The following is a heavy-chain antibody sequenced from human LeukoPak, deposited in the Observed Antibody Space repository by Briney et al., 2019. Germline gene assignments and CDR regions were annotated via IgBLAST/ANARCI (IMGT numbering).Heavy chain of an antibody. CDR1: GGSFSGYY. J-gene: IGHJ4*02. Sequence: PSETLSLTCAVYGGSFSGYYWSWIRQPPGKGLEWIGEINHSGSTNYNPSLKSRVTISVDTSKNQFSLKLSSVTAADTAVYYGARGLRGNSYGYRGEYYFDYWGQGTLVTVSS. CDR3: ARGLRGNSYGYRGEYYFDY. D-gene: IGHD5-18*01. CDR2: INHSGST. V-gene: IGHV4-34*01.